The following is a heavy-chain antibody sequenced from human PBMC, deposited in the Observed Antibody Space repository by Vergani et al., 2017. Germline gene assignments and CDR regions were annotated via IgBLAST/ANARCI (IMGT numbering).Heavy chain of an antibody. CDR1: GYTFTGYY. D-gene: IGHD5-24*01. CDR3: ARSGVKDGYNYEGYY. CDR2: INPNSGGT. V-gene: IGHV1-2*02. Sequence: QVQLVQSGAEVKKPGASVKVSCKASGYTFTGYYMHWVRQAPGQGLELMGWINPNSGGTNYAQKFQGRFTMTRDTSISTAYMELSRLRSDDTAVYYCARSGVKDGYNYEGYYWGQGTLVTVSS. J-gene: IGHJ4*02.